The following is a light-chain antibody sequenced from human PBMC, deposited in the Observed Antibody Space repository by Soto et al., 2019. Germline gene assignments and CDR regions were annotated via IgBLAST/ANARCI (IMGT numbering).Light chain of an antibody. CDR1: SRDIGAYNL. Sequence: QSVLTQPASVSGSPGQSITISCSGTSRDIGAYNLVSWYQQPPGKAPKLLIYEVRNLPSGISYRFSGSKSGTTASLTISSLLPEDEADYYCSTYTSRSTLVFGGGTKVTVL. J-gene: IGLJ2*01. CDR3: STYTSRSTLV. V-gene: IGLV2-14*01. CDR2: EVR.